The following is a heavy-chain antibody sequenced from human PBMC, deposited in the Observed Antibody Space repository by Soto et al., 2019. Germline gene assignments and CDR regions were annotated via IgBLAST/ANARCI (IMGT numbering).Heavy chain of an antibody. CDR2: VPHDGRNT. CDR1: GFTFSDYA. CDR3: AKGGRQWLVTSDFNY. V-gene: IGHV3-30*18. J-gene: IGHJ4*02. Sequence: VQLVESGGGVVQPGRSLRLSCAASGFTFSDYAMHWVRQAPGKGLEWVAVVPHDGRNTHYADSVKGRFTISRDSSKNTVSLEMTSLSAEDTAVYSCAKGGRQWLVTSDFNYCGQGALVSVSS. D-gene: IGHD6-19*01.